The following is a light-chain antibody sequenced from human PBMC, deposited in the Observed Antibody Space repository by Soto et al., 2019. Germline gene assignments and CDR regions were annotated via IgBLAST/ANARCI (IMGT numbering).Light chain of an antibody. J-gene: IGLJ2*01. V-gene: IGLV2-11*01. Sequence: QSALTQPRSVSGSPGQSVTISCTGTSSDVGGYNYVSWYQQHPGKAPKLMIYRFSGSKSGNTASLTISGLQAEDEADYYCCSYAGSYVVFGGGTQLTVL. CDR3: CSYAGSYVV. CDR1: SSDVGGYNY.